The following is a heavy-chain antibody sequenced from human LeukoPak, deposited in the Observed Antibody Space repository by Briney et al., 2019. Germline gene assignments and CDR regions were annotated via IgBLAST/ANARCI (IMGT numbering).Heavy chain of an antibody. CDR3: ARRAGSGNWNPPWGLYYYMDV. D-gene: IGHD1-1*01. Sequence: GGSLRLSCAASGFTFSSYSMNWVRQAPGKGLEWVSSISSSSSYIYYADSVKGRFTISRDNAKNSLYLQMNSLRAEDTAVYYCARRAGSGNWNPPWGLYYYMDVWGKGTTVTVSS. J-gene: IGHJ6*03. CDR1: GFTFSSYS. V-gene: IGHV3-21*01. CDR2: ISSSSSYI.